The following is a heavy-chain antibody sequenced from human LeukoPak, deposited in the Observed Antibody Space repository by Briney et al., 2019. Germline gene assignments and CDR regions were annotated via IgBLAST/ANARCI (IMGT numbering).Heavy chain of an antibody. Sequence: PSEALSLTCTLSGGSINNYYWGWIRQPPGEGLEWIGYFYYSGNTKYNHSLKSRVNMPVDTSKSQLSLNLGSVTAAYTAVYFCARIKFIGGLIREYIFDYWGQGTLVTVSS. CDR2: FYYSGNT. CDR1: GGSINNYY. D-gene: IGHD3-16*02. CDR3: ARIKFIGGLIREYIFDY. J-gene: IGHJ4*02. V-gene: IGHV4-59*01.